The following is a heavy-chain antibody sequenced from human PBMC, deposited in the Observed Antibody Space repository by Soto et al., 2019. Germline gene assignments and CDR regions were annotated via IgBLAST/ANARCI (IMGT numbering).Heavy chain of an antibody. Sequence: PXGTLSLTCAVYGGSFSGYYWSWIRQPPGKGLEWIGEINHSGSTNYNPSLKSRVTISVDTSKKQFSLKLSSVTAADTAVYYCARAKILMGPWGQGTLVTVSS. J-gene: IGHJ5*02. CDR3: ARAKILMGP. V-gene: IGHV4-34*01. D-gene: IGHD1-26*01. CDR1: GGSFSGYY. CDR2: INHSGST.